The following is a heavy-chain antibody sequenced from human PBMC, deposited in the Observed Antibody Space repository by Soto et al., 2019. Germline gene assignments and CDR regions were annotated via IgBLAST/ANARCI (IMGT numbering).Heavy chain of an antibody. CDR3: ATVFDV. D-gene: IGHD4-17*01. J-gene: IGHJ4*02. Sequence: EVQLVESGGGLVQPGGSLRVSCAASGFTFSSHRIHWVRQAPGKGLEWVSRIDTDGGGTSYADSVKGRFTISTDNAENTVYLQRNGLRVEDTAVYYCATVFDVWGQGTLVTVSS. V-gene: IGHV3-74*01. CDR2: IDTDGGGT. CDR1: GFTFSSHR.